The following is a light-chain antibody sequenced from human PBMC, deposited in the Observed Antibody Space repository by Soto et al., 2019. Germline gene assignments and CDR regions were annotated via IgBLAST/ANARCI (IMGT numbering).Light chain of an antibody. CDR2: DIS. V-gene: IGKV3-20*01. J-gene: IGKJ2*01. CDR3: QHYGGSPLYT. Sequence: EIVLTQSPGTLSLSPGEKATLSCRANQHITSSHLAWYQQKPGQPPRLLIYDISIRATGIPDRFSGSASGTDFTLTVSRLEPEDFAVYYCQHYGGSPLYTFGQGTKLEIK. CDR1: QHITSSH.